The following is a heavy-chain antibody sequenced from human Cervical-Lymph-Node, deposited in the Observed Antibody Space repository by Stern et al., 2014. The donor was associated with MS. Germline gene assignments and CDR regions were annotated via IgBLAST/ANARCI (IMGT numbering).Heavy chain of an antibody. CDR3: AKDRRGGYNYLYGMDV. D-gene: IGHD5-18*01. CDR2: TSYDGGNR. Sequence: VHLVESGGGVVQPGTSLRLSCTGSRFTFRSYGIHWVRQAPGKGLEWLSVTSYDGGNRQYADSVKGRFTISRDNSKNTVYLHLNSLRPEDTGVYHCAKDRRGGYNYLYGMDVWGQGTTVTVS. J-gene: IGHJ6*02. V-gene: IGHV3-30*18. CDR1: RFTFRSYG.